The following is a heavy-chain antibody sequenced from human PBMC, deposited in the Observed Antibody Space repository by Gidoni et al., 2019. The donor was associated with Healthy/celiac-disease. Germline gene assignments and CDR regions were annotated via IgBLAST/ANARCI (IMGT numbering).Heavy chain of an antibody. Sequence: QLQLQESGPGLVKPSETLSLTCTVSGGSISSSSYYWGWIRQPPGKGLEWIGSIYYSGSTYYNPSLKSRVTISGDTSKNQFSLKLSSVTAADTAVYYCARQGGDIVVVPAAYNWFDPWGQGTLVTVSS. CDR2: IYYSGST. D-gene: IGHD2-2*01. CDR3: ARQGGDIVVVPAAYNWFDP. V-gene: IGHV4-39*01. CDR1: GGSISSSSYY. J-gene: IGHJ5*02.